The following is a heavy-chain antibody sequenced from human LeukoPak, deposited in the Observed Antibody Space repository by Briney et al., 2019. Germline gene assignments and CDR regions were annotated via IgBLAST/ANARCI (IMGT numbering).Heavy chain of an antibody. V-gene: IGHV3-74*01. CDR1: GFILSNYW. CDR2: INSDGSII. D-gene: IGHD3-22*01. CDR3: AKDHTQAKTYYYDSSGYLFDY. Sequence: GGSRRLSCGASGFILSNYWMNWVRQVPGKGLGWVSRINSDGSIIGYVDSVKGRFTMSRDNAKNTLYLQMNSLRAEDTAVYYCAKDHTQAKTYYYDSSGYLFDYWGQGTLVTVSS. J-gene: IGHJ4*02.